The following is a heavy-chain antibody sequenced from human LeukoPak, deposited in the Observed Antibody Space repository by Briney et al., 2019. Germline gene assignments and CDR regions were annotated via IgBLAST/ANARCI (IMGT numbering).Heavy chain of an antibody. D-gene: IGHD6-19*01. CDR1: GFRFSSYS. V-gene: IGHV3-48*01. Sequence: GGFLRLSCAASGFRFSSYSMNWVRQAPGKGLEWVSYISHTGSTMSYADSVKGRFTISRDNSKNTLYLQMNSLRAEDTAVYYCAKDLGAVADNGDYWGQGTLVTVSS. J-gene: IGHJ4*02. CDR3: AKDLGAVADNGDY. CDR2: ISHTGSTM.